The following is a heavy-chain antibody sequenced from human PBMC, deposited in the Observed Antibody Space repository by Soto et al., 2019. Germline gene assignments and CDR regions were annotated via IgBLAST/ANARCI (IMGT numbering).Heavy chain of an antibody. CDR3: TRDPYGGSRYYFDS. V-gene: IGHV3-33*01. CDR1: GFTFTNYG. D-gene: IGHD1-26*01. CDR2: IWYDGSNR. Sequence: GSLRLSCAASGFTFTNYGLHWVRQAPGTGLEWVAVIWYDGSNRFYADSVKGRFTISKDNSQNMLYLQMHSLRPEDTAVYYCTRDPYGGSRYYFDSWGQGTLVTVS. J-gene: IGHJ4*02.